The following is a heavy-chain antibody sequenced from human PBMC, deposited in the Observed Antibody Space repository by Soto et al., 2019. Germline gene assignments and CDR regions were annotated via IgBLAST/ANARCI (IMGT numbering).Heavy chain of an antibody. Sequence: QVQLQESGPGLVKPSQTLSLTCTVSGGSISSGDYYWSWIRQPPGKGLEWIGYICCSGSTDYNSSLKRRVTIPVDTSKNQFSLKLSSVTAADTAVYYCATLVVVAATGAFDTWGQGTMVTVSS. D-gene: IGHD2-15*01. CDR3: ATLVVVAATGAFDT. V-gene: IGHV4-30-4*01. CDR1: GGSISSGDYY. J-gene: IGHJ3*02. CDR2: ICCSGST.